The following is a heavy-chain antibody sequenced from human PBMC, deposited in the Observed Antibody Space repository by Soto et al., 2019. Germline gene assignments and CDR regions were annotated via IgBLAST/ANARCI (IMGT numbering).Heavy chain of an antibody. CDR3: ATPRIEYSSSSNAFDI. Sequence: ASVKVSCKVSGYTLTELSMHWVRQAPGKGLEWMGGFDPEDGETIYAQKFQGRVTMTEDTSTDTAYMELSSLRSEDTAVYYCATPRIEYSSSSNAFDIWGQGTMVTVSS. CDR2: FDPEDGET. V-gene: IGHV1-24*01. CDR1: GYTLTELS. J-gene: IGHJ3*02. D-gene: IGHD6-6*01.